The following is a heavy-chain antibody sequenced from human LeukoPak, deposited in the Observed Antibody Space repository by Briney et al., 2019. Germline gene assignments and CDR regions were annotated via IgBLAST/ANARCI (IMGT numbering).Heavy chain of an antibody. CDR1: GFTFSSYA. CDR2: IYSGGST. J-gene: IGHJ6*02. Sequence: PGGSLRLSCAASGFTFSSYAMSWVRQAPGKGLEWVSVIYSGGSTYYADSVKGRFTISRHNSKTTLYLQMNSLRAEDTAVYYCARGSVGYGDYYYGMDVWGQGTTVTVSS. D-gene: IGHD4-17*01. V-gene: IGHV3-53*04. CDR3: ARGSVGYGDYYYGMDV.